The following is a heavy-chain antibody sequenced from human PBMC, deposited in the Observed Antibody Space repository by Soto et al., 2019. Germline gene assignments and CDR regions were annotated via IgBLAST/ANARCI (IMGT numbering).Heavy chain of an antibody. V-gene: IGHV4-39*01. J-gene: IGHJ5*02. D-gene: IGHD4-17*01. CDR1: GDSFGGSSYY. Sequence: SETLSLTCTVSGDSFGGSSYYWGWIRQPPGKGLEWIGTIHYSGSTYNNPSLKSRVSLSVNTSKNQFSLKVNSVTAADTAVYYCGAQDYVAKRYHFATWGQGTLVTVSS. CDR2: IHYSGST. CDR3: GAQDYVAKRYHFAT.